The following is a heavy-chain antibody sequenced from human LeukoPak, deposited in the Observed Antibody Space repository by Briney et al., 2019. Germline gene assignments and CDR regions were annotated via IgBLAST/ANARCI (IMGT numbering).Heavy chain of an antibody. J-gene: IGHJ4*02. V-gene: IGHV1-69*06. CDR1: GDTFSSYA. Sequence: GSSVKVFCKASGDTFSSYALNWVRQAPGQGLEWMGGIIPIFGTANYAQKFQGRVTITADKSTSTAYMELSSLRSEDTAVYYCARAFGYDILTGYYYYWGQGTLVTVSS. CDR2: IIPIFGTA. D-gene: IGHD3-9*01. CDR3: ARAFGYDILTGYYYY.